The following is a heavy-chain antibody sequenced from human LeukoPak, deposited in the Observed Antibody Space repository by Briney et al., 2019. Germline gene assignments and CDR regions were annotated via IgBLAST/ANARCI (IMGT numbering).Heavy chain of an antibody. V-gene: IGHV6-1*01. D-gene: IGHD6-19*01. J-gene: IGHJ5*02. CDR3: ARSSSNHSYNWFDP. Sequence: SQTLSLTCAISGDSVSSNSAAWNWIRQSPSRGLEWLGRTYYRSKWYNEYPVSVRSRITINPDTSKNQFSLQLNSVTPEDTAVYYCARSSSNHSYNWFDPWGQGTLVTVSS. CDR2: TYYRSKWYN. CDR1: GDSVSSNSAA.